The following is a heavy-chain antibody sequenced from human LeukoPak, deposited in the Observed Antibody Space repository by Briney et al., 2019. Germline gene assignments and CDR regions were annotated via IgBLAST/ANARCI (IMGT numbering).Heavy chain of an antibody. D-gene: IGHD6-6*01. CDR2: IYLGDSDI. CDR1: GYSFTSYW. Sequence: GESLKISCKGSGYSFTSYWIGWVRQMPGKGLEWMGIIYLGDSDIRYSPSFQGQVTISADKSISTAYLQWSSLKASDTAMYYCATHISSSSGWLDPWGQGTLVTVSS. V-gene: IGHV5-51*01. CDR3: ATHISSSSGWLDP. J-gene: IGHJ5*02.